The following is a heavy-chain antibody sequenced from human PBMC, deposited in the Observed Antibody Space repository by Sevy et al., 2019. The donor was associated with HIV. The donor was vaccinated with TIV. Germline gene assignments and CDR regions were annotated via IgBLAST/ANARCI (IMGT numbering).Heavy chain of an antibody. CDR3: AKDLTTIFGVVRYGIDV. CDR2: ISGSGGST. V-gene: IGHV3-23*01. J-gene: IGHJ6*02. D-gene: IGHD3-3*01. CDR1: GFTFSSYA. Sequence: GGSLRLSCAASGFTFSSYAMSWVRQAPGKGLEWVSAISGSGGSTYYADSVKGRFTISRDNSKNTLYLQMNSLRAEDTAVYYCAKDLTTIFGVVRYGIDVWGQGTTVTVSS.